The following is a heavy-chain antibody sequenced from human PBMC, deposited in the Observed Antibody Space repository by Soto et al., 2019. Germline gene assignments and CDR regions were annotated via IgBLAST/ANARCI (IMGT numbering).Heavy chain of an antibody. CDR1: GFTFRSYA. J-gene: IGHJ6*02. V-gene: IGHV3-30-3*01. Sequence: HLGGSLRLSCAASGFTFRSYALHWVRQAPGKGLEWVAVISSDGSNEYYADSVKGRFTISRDNSKNTLYLQMNSLRAEDTAVYYCARDRGGFFSYYYYYGMDVWGQGTTVTVSS. CDR3: ARDRGGFFSYYYYYGMDV. CDR2: ISSDGSNE. D-gene: IGHD3-3*01.